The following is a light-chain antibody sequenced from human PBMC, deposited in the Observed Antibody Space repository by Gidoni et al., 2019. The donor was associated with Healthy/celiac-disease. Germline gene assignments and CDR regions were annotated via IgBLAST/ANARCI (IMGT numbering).Light chain of an antibody. CDR3: SSYTSSSTPYV. CDR2: EVS. Sequence: QSALPQPASVSGSPSQSITISCTGTSSDVGGHNYVSWYQQHPGKAPKLMIYEVSNRPSGVSNRFAGSKSGNTASLTISGLQSEDEADYYCSSYTSSSTPYVFGTGTKVTVL. CDR1: SSDVGGHNY. J-gene: IGLJ1*01. V-gene: IGLV2-14*01.